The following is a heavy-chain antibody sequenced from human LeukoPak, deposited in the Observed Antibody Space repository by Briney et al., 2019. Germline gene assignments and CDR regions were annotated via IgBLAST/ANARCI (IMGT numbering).Heavy chain of an antibody. J-gene: IGHJ4*02. CDR3: ARRVGYYYGSGSMVDY. V-gene: IGHV4-38-2*02. CDR1: GYSISSGYY. CDR2: IYHSGST. Sequence: PSETLSLTCTVSGYSISSGYYWGWIRQPPGKGLEWIGSIYHSGSTYYNPSLKSRVTISVDTSKNQFSLKLSSVTAADTAVYYCARRVGYYYGSGSMVDYWGQGTLVTVSS. D-gene: IGHD3-10*01.